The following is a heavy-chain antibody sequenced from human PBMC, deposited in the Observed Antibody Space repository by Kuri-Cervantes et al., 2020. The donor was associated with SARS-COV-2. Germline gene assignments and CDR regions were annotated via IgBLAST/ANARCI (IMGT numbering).Heavy chain of an antibody. Sequence: ASVKVSCKASGYTFTGYYMHWVRQAPGQGLEWMGWINPNSGGTNYAQKLQGRVTMTTDTSTSTAYMELRSLRSDDTAVYYCARDVWGDCSSTSCYPEVAFDIWGQGTMVTVSS. J-gene: IGHJ3*02. CDR3: ARDVWGDCSSTSCYPEVAFDI. V-gene: IGHV1-2*02. CDR1: GYTFTGYY. D-gene: IGHD2-2*01. CDR2: INPNSGGT.